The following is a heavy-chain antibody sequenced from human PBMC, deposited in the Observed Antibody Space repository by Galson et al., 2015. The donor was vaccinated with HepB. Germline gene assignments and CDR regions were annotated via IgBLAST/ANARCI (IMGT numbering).Heavy chain of an antibody. V-gene: IGHV3-23*01. J-gene: IGHJ4*02. D-gene: IGHD2-15*01. CDR2: ISGSGGST. CDR1: AFSFTTSR. Sequence: SLRLSCAASAFSFTTSRMSWVRQAPGKGLEWVSAISGSGGSTYYADSVKGRFTISRDNSKNTLYLQMNSLRAEDTAVYYCAKGVVAATTWFDYWGQGTLVTVSS. CDR3: AKGVVAATTWFDY.